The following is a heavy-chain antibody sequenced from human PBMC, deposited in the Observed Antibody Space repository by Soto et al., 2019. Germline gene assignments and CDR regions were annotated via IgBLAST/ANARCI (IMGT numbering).Heavy chain of an antibody. CDR2: IFTSGNT. CDR3: ASGRLVSRYYGLDV. D-gene: IGHD6-6*01. Sequence: PSETLSLTCTVSCGSMNDYYWSWIRQPAGKGLEWIGRIFTSGNTNYNPSLRSRLTMSVDTSTNQVSLRLTSVTAADTAVYYCASGRLVSRYYGLDVWGQGTTVT. J-gene: IGHJ6*02. V-gene: IGHV4-4*07. CDR1: CGSMNDYY.